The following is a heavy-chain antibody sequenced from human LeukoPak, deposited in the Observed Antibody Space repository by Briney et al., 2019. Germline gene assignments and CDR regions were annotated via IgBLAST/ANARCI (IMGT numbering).Heavy chain of an antibody. CDR1: GGSFSGYY. V-gene: IGHV4-34*01. J-gene: IGHJ4*02. CDR2: INHSGST. Sequence: SETLSLTCAVYGGSFSGYYWSWIRQPPGKGLEWIGEINHSGSTNYNPSLKSRVTISVDTSKNQFSLKLSSVTAADTAVYYCARDTGQGTDYWGQGTLVTVSS. D-gene: IGHD1-14*01. CDR3: ARDTGQGTDY.